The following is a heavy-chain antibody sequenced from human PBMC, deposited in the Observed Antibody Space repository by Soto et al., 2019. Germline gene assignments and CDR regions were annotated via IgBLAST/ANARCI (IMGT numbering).Heavy chain of an antibody. CDR1: GCTFSSYP. Sequence: PWGSRRRSWAASGCTFSSYPMHCVPQATGRGREWVAGISYDGSNIYYADSVKGRFNISRENFKNTMYLHMNNLSAEYTAVYYCSRDFVVVLVATSELGYRRQGTLVTVSS. J-gene: IGHJ4*02. CDR2: ISYDGSNI. CDR3: SRDFVVVLVATSELGY. D-gene: IGHD2-15*01. V-gene: IGHV3-30-3*01.